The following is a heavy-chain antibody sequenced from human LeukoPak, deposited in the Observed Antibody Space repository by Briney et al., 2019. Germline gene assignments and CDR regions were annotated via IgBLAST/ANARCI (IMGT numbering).Heavy chain of an antibody. CDR3: AKEGPYDILTGYYPSFDY. J-gene: IGHJ4*02. CDR2: IRYDGSNK. CDR1: GFTFSSYA. V-gene: IGHV3-30*02. D-gene: IGHD3-9*01. Sequence: PGRSLRLSCAASGFTFSSYAMHWVRQAPGKGLEWVAFIRYDGSNKYYADSVKGRFTISRDNSKNTLYLQMNSLRAEDTAVYYCAKEGPYDILTGYYPSFDYWGQGTLVTVSS.